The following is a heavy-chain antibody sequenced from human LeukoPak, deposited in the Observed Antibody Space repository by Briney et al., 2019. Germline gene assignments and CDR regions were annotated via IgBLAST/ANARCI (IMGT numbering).Heavy chain of an antibody. V-gene: IGHV4-34*01. J-gene: IGHJ4*02. CDR1: GGSFSGYY. CDR2: INHSGST. Sequence: PSETLSLTCTVYGGSFSGYYWSWIRQPPGKGLEWIGEINHSGSTNYNPSLKSRVTMSVDTSRHQFSLKMSSVTAADTAVYYCARDQEYSGSYYRYFDFWGQGALVTVSS. CDR3: ARDQEYSGSYYRYFDF. D-gene: IGHD1-26*01.